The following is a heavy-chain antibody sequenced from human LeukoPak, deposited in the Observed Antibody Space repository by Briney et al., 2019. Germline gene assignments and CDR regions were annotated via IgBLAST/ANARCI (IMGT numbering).Heavy chain of an antibody. V-gene: IGHV5-51*01. CDR3: ARQKYSSASYYYYMDV. D-gene: IGHD6-6*01. CDR1: GYSFSYYW. Sequence: GESLKISCKGSGYSFSYYWIGWVRQMPGKGLEWMGIIYPGDSDTRYSPSFQGQVTISADKSISTAYLQWSSLKASDTAIYYCARQKYSSASYYYYMDVWGKGTTVTVSS. J-gene: IGHJ6*03. CDR2: IYPGDSDT.